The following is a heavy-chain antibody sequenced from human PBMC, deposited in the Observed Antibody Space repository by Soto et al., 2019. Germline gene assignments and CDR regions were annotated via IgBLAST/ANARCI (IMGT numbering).Heavy chain of an antibody. CDR1: GFTFSSYW. D-gene: IGHD2-15*01. J-gene: IGHJ4*02. Sequence: EVQLVESGGGLVQPGGSLRLSCAASGFTFSSYWMHWVRQAPGKGLVWVSRINSDGSSTSYADSVKGRFTISRDNAKNSLYLQMNSRRADATAVYYCVRTSLVVAAATREDYWGQGTLVTVSS. V-gene: IGHV3-74*01. CDR2: INSDGSST. CDR3: VRTSLVVAAATREDY.